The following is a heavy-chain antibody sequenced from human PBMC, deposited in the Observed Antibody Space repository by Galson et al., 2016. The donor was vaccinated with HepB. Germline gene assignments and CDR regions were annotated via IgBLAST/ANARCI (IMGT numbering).Heavy chain of an antibody. Sequence: TLSLTCTVSGGSISSGGYYWNWIRQHPGKGLDWIGFIYYIGTTYYTPSLKSRVTISVDTSKNQFSLRLSSVTAADTAVYYCARDRRGEGHGYFDLWGRGTLVTVSS. J-gene: IGHJ2*01. V-gene: IGHV4-31*03. CDR2: IYYIGTT. D-gene: IGHD3-10*01. CDR3: ARDRRGEGHGYFDL. CDR1: GGSISSGGYY.